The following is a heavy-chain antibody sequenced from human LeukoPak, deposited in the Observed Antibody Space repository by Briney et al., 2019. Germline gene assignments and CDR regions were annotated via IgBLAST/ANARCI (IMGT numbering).Heavy chain of an antibody. CDR1: GMTFSNWA. Sequence: GGALRLACVPPGMTFSNWALKWVRQAQGKGMKGVSLISKSGDETYYADSVKGLFTISRDNYKNILYLQMKSLRAEDTAIYHCVKSAGKDGYRDVFDIWGQGTVVTVSS. J-gene: IGHJ3*02. D-gene: IGHD5-24*01. V-gene: IGHV3-23*01. CDR3: VKSAGKDGYRDVFDI. CDR2: ISKSGDET.